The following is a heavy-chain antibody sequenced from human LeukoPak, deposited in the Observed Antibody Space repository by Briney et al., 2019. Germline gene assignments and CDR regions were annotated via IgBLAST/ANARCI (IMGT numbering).Heavy chain of an antibody. Sequence: SQTLSLTCTVSGGSISSYYWSWIRQPPGKGLEWIGYISYSGNTNYNPPLKSRVTISADTSKNQFSLKMSSVTAADTAVYFCARLRNWAWDFDSWGQGTLVTVSS. CDR1: GGSISSYY. V-gene: IGHV4-59*01. CDR2: ISYSGNT. CDR3: ARLRNWAWDFDS. D-gene: IGHD7-27*01. J-gene: IGHJ4*02.